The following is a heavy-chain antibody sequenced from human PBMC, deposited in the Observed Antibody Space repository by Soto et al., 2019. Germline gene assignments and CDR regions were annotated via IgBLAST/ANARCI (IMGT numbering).Heavy chain of an antibody. CDR3: ARAATMVRGVIIVDYYYGMDV. CDR2: IYYSGST. J-gene: IGHJ6*02. Sequence: SETLSLTCTVSGGSISSYYWSWIRQPPGKGLEWIGYIYYSGSTNYNPPLKSRVTISVDTSKNQFSLKLSSVTAADTAVYYCARAATMVRGVIIVDYYYGMDVWGQGTTVTVSS. V-gene: IGHV4-59*01. CDR1: GGSISSYY. D-gene: IGHD3-10*01.